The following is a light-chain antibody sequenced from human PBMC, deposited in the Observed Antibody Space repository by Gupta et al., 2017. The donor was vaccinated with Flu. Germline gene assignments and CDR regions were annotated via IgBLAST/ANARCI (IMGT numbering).Light chain of an antibody. CDR1: SSNIASNT. V-gene: IGLV1-44*01. CDR2: SYN. J-gene: IGLJ3*02. Sequence: QSVLTQPPSASGPPGQRVTISCSGSSSNIASNTVNWYQQVPGTAPKLLIYSYNRRPSGVPDRFSGSQSGTSASLAISGLQSEDEADYYCAAGDNSRNVWVFGGGTKLTVL. CDR3: AAGDNSRNVWV.